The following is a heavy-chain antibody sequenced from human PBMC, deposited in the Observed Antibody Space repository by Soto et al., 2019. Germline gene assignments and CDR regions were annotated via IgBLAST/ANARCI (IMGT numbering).Heavy chain of an antibody. CDR3: AVTYYYDSSGYYVSSAFDL. CDR2: IIPIFGTA. Sequence: SVKVSCKASGGTFSSYAISWVRPAPGQGLEWMGGIIPIFGTANYAQKFQGRVTITADEATSTAYMELSSLRSEDTAVYYCAVTYYYDSSGYYVSSAFDLWGQGTMVTVSS. D-gene: IGHD3-22*01. V-gene: IGHV1-69*13. J-gene: IGHJ3*01. CDR1: GGTFSSYA.